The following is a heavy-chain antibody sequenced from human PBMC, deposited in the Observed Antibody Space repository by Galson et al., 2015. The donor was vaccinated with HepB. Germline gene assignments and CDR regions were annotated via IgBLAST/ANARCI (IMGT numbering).Heavy chain of an antibody. J-gene: IGHJ6*02. CDR3: ARDRGRLPSHYYYYHGMDV. CDR2: ISSSGSTI. CDR1: GFTFSDYY. D-gene: IGHD3-10*01. V-gene: IGHV3-11*01. Sequence: SLRLSCAASGFTFSDYYMSWIRQAPGKGLEWVSYISSSGSTIYYADSVKGRFTISRDNAKNSLYLQMNSLRAEDTAVYYCARDRGRLPSHYYYYHGMDVWGQGTTVTVSS.